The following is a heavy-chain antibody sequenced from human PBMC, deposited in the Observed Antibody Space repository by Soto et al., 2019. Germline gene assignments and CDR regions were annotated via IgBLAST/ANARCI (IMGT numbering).Heavy chain of an antibody. CDR3: ARRGGSSSWLYYYYYGMDV. CDR2: IYPGDSDT. J-gene: IGHJ6*02. V-gene: IGHV5-51*01. Sequence: PGESLKISCKGSGYSFTSYWIGWVRQMPWKGLEWMGIIYPGDSDTRYSPSFQGQVTISADKSISTAYLQWSSLKASDTAMYYCARRGGSSSWLYYYYYGMDVWGQGTTVTVSS. D-gene: IGHD6-13*01. CDR1: GYSFTSYW.